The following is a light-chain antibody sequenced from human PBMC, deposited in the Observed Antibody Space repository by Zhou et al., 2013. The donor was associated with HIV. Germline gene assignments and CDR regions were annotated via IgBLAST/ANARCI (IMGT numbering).Light chain of an antibody. V-gene: IGKV1-5*03. Sequence: DIQMTQSPSTLSASVGDSVTITCRASQSISTWLAWYQQKPGKAPSLLIYKASNLESGVPSRFSGSGSGTEFTLTIASLQPADIATYYCQQCRNSPWTFGQGTKVEMK. CDR1: QSISTW. CDR3: QQCRNSPWT. J-gene: IGKJ1*01. CDR2: KAS.